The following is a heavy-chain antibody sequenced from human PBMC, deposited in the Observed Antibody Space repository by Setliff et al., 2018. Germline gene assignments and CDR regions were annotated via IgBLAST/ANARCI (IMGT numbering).Heavy chain of an antibody. CDR2: INTNSGNP. CDR3: AKLRYYYDSSGYYYRFDYFYYYMDV. Sequence: GASVKVSCKASGYTITNFALNWVRQAPGQGPEWMGWINTNSGNPTYAQGFTGRFVFSLDTSVSTAYLRISSLKAEDTAIYYCAKLRYYYDSSGYYYRFDYFYYYMDVWGKGTTVTVSS. V-gene: IGHV7-4-1*02. D-gene: IGHD3-22*01. J-gene: IGHJ6*03. CDR1: GYTITNFA.